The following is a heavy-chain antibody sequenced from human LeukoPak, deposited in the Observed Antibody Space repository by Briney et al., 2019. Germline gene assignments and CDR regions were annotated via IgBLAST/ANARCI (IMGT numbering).Heavy chain of an antibody. CDR2: ISGSGGST. CDR3: AKSGRITMIVVVWRPVKNDAFDI. V-gene: IGHV3-23*01. D-gene: IGHD3-22*01. J-gene: IGHJ3*02. CDR1: GFTFSSYA. Sequence: GGSLRLSCAASGFTFSSYAMSWVRQAPGKGLEWVSAISGSGGSTYYADSVKGRFTISRDNSKNTLYLQMNSLRAEDTAVYYCAKSGRITMIVVVWRPVKNDAFDIWGQGTMVTVSS.